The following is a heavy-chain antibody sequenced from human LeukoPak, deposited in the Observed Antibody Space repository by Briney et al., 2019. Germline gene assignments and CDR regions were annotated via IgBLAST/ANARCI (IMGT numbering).Heavy chain of an antibody. J-gene: IGHJ6*03. Sequence: SVKVSCKASGGTFSSYAISWVRQAPGQGLEWMGGIIPIFGTANYAQKFQGRVTITADESTSTAYMELSSLRSEDTAVYYCARGRYQLPIGLYYYYYYYMDVWGKGTTVTVSS. CDR1: GGTFSSYA. CDR2: IIPIFGTA. D-gene: IGHD2-2*01. V-gene: IGHV1-69*13. CDR3: ARGRYQLPIGLYYYYYYYMDV.